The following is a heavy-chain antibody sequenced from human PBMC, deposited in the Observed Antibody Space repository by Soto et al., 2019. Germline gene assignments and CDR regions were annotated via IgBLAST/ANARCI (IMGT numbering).Heavy chain of an antibody. CDR2: MSYDGSAK. CDR1: GFIFSNNG. D-gene: IGHD6-6*01. CDR3: AIARVADAALDH. Sequence: GGSLRLSCAGSGFIFSNNGMHWVRQAPGKGLEWVAFMSYDGSAKFYADSVKGRFTISRDNSKSTLFLHMSNLRAEDTAMYYCAIARVADAALDHWGQGTLVTVSS. V-gene: IGHV3-30*02. J-gene: IGHJ4*02.